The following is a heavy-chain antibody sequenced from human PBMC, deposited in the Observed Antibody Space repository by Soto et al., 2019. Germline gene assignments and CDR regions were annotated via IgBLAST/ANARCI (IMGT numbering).Heavy chain of an antibody. J-gene: IGHJ6*02. CDR3: TTESDNIVVVTAGHLRGMDV. Sequence: GGSLRLSCAASGFTFSNAWMNWVRQAPGKGLEWVGRIKSKTDGGTTDYAEPVKGRFTTSRDDSNNTLYLQMNSLKTEDTAVYYCTTESDNIVVVTAGHLRGMDVWGQGTTVTVSS. CDR1: GFTFSNAW. V-gene: IGHV3-15*07. D-gene: IGHD2-21*02. CDR2: IKSKTDGGTT.